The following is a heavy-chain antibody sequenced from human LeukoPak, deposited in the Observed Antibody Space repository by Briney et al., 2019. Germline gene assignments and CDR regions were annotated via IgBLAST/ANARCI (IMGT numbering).Heavy chain of an antibody. CDR3: ARCYRSGRDYAHGEY. CDR1: GFTFSGNY. V-gene: IGHV3-53*04. D-gene: IGHD3-10*01. Sequence: PGGSLSLSCAPSGFTFSGNYMSWVRQAPGKGLEWVSIIYSGGSTYYADSVKGRFTISRHNSKNTLYLQMNSLRAEDTAVYYCARCYRSGRDYAHGEYGGRGTLVTVSS. J-gene: IGHJ4*02. CDR2: IYSGGST.